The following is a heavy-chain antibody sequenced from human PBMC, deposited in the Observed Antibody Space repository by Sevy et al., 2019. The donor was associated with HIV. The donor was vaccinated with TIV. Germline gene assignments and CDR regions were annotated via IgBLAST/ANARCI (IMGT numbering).Heavy chain of an antibody. Sequence: GESLKISCKGSGYSFTSYWIGWVRQMPGKGLEWMGIIYPGDSYTRYSPSFQGQVTISADKSISTAYLQWSSLKASDTAMYYCARAVYYYDSSGYHQDAFDIWGQGTMVTVSS. V-gene: IGHV5-51*01. CDR1: GYSFTSYW. J-gene: IGHJ3*02. CDR2: IYPGDSYT. D-gene: IGHD3-22*01. CDR3: ARAVYYYDSSGYHQDAFDI.